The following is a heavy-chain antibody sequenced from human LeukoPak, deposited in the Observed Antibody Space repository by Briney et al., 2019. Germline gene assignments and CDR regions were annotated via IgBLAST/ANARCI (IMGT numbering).Heavy chain of an antibody. V-gene: IGHV4-4*07. CDR2: IYTSGST. CDR3: ARDWMVSGSWFRWYFDL. Sequence: PSETLSLTCTVTGGSISNYYWSWIRQPAGKGLEWIGRIYTSGSTNYNPSFKSRITMSVDTSKNHFSLNLSSVTAADTAVYYCARDWMVSGSWFRWYFDLWGRGTLVTVSS. J-gene: IGHJ2*01. CDR1: GGSISNYY. D-gene: IGHD6-13*01.